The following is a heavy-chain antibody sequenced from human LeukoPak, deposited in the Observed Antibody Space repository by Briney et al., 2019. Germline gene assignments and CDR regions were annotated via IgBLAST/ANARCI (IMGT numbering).Heavy chain of an antibody. V-gene: IGHV5-51*01. Sequence: GESLKISCKGSGYSFTSYWIGWVRQLPGKGLEWMGIIYPGDSDTRYSPSFQGQVTISADKSISTSYLQWSSLKASDTAMYYCARLQWELRDAFDIWGQGTMVTVSS. CDR2: IYPGDSDT. D-gene: IGHD1-26*01. CDR1: GYSFTSYW. CDR3: ARLQWELRDAFDI. J-gene: IGHJ3*02.